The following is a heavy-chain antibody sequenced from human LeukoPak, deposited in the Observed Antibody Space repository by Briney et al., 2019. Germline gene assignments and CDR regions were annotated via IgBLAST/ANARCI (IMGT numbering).Heavy chain of an antibody. J-gene: IGHJ3*02. Sequence: SGPTLVNPTQTLTLTCTFPGFSLSTSGVGVGSIRQPPGKALVWLALIYWDADKRYSPSLKSRLTITKDASKNQVVLTMTNMDPVDTATYSCAHSRITMVRGVIIKPEHDAFDIGSQGTMVTVSS. CDR2: IYWDADK. CDR1: GFSLSTSGVG. CDR3: AHSRITMVRGVIIKPEHDAFDI. V-gene: IGHV2-5*02. D-gene: IGHD3-10*01.